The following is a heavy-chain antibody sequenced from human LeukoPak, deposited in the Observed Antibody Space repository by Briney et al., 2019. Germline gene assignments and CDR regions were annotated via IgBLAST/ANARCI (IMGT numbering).Heavy chain of an antibody. V-gene: IGHV3-74*01. CDR3: ARGGYYYDRSPCDY. J-gene: IGHJ4*02. CDR2: INSDGSST. Sequence: GGSLRLSCAASGFTFSSYWMHWVRQAPGKGLVWVSRINSDGSSTSYADSVKGRFTISRDNAKNTLYLQMNSLRAEDTAVYCCARGGYYYDRSPCDYWGQGTLVTVSS. CDR1: GFTFSSYW. D-gene: IGHD3-22*01.